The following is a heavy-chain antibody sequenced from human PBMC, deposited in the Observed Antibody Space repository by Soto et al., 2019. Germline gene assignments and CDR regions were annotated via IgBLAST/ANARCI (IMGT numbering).Heavy chain of an antibody. Sequence: EVHLVESGGGLVQPGGSLRLSCAASGFTFSKYGFHWVRQAPGKGLMWVSRIDPYDTGITYADSVKGRFTISRDNARNTLYLQMDSLTVEDTAVYYCARDMTGADDYLGQGTLVTVST. CDR3: ARDMTGADDY. CDR1: GFTFSKYG. CDR2: IDPYDTGI. J-gene: IGHJ4*02. V-gene: IGHV3-74*01. D-gene: IGHD3-9*01.